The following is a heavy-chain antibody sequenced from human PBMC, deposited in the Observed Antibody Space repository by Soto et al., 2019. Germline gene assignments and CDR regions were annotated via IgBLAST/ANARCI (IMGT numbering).Heavy chain of an antibody. V-gene: IGHV4-59*01. Sequence: KTSESLSLTCTVSGGSISSYYWSWIRQPPGKGLEWIGYIYYSGSTNYNPSLKSRVTISVDTSKNQFSLKLSSVTAADTAVYYCARHSGSYPAHWGQGTLVTVSS. J-gene: IGHJ4*02. CDR3: ARHSGSYPAH. D-gene: IGHD1-26*01. CDR2: IYYSGST. CDR1: GGSISSYY.